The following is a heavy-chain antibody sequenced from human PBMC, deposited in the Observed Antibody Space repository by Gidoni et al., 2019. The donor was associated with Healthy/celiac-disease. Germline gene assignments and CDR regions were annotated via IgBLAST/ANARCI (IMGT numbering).Heavy chain of an antibody. CDR2: IYSGGST. CDR1: GVTVSSNY. V-gene: IGHV3-53*02. J-gene: IGHJ4*02. Sequence: EVQLVETGGGLIQPGGSLRLSCAASGVTVSSNYMIWVRQAPGKGLEWVSVIYSGGSTYYADSVKGRFTISRDNSKNTLYLQMNSLRAEDTAVYYCARGITIFGPFDYWGQGTLVTVSS. CDR3: ARGITIFGPFDY. D-gene: IGHD3-3*01.